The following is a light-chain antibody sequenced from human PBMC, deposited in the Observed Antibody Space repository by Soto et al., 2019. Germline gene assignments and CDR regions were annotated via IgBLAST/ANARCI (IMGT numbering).Light chain of an antibody. V-gene: IGKV3-15*01. CDR1: QSVSSN. Sequence: EIVMTQSPATLSVSPGERATLSCRASQSVSSNLAWYQQKPGQAPRLLIYGASTRATGIPARFSGSGSGTEFTHTISSLQSEDLAVYYCQQYNNWPPPLTFGGGTKVEIK. J-gene: IGKJ4*01. CDR3: QQYNNWPPPLT. CDR2: GAS.